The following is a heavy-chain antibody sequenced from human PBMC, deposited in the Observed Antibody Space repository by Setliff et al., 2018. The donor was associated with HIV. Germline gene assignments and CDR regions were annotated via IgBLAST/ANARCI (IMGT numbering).Heavy chain of an antibody. Sequence: ASVKVSCKASGYTFTSYDISWVRQAPGQGLEWMGWISAYNGNTNYAQKLQGRVTMTTDTSTSTAYTELRSLRSDDTAVYYCAREIGDYYDSSGYYPPTDYYYGMDVWGQGTTVTVSS. V-gene: IGHV1-18*01. D-gene: IGHD3-22*01. J-gene: IGHJ6*02. CDR2: ISAYNGNT. CDR1: GYTFTSYD. CDR3: AREIGDYYDSSGYYPPTDYYYGMDV.